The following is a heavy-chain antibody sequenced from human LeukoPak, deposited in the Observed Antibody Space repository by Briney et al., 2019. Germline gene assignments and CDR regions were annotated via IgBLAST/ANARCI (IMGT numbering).Heavy chain of an antibody. J-gene: IGHJ1*01. Sequence: PGGSLRLSCAASGFTFSSYEMNWVRQAPGKGLEWFSYISSSGSTIYYADSVKGRFTISRDNAKNSLYLQMNSLRAEDTAVYYCARGGTLEYFQHWGQGTLVTVSS. CDR1: GFTFSSYE. CDR2: ISSSGSTI. CDR3: ARGGTLEYFQH. V-gene: IGHV3-48*03.